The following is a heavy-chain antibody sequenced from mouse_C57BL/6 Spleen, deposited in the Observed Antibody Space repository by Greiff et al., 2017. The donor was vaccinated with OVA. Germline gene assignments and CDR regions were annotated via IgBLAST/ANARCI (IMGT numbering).Heavy chain of an antibody. CDR1: GFTFSSYA. CDR2: ISDGGSNT. J-gene: IGHJ1*03. CDR3: ARDRATVVAPYWYFDV. Sequence: DVKLVESGGGLVKPGGSLKLSCAASGFTFSSYAMSWVRQTPEKRLEWVATISDGGSNTYYPDNVKGRFTLSRDNAKNNLYLQMSHLKAEDTAMYYCARDRATVVAPYWYFDVWGTGTTVTVSS. D-gene: IGHD1-1*01. V-gene: IGHV5-4*01.